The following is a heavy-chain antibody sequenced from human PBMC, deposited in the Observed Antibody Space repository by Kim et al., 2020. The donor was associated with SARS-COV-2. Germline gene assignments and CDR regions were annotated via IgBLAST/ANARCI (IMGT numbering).Heavy chain of an antibody. CDR3: ARGDCSSTSCYGDY. CDR2: IYYSGST. J-gene: IGHJ4*02. Sequence: SETLSLTCTVSGGSVSSGSYYWSWIRQPPGKGLEWIGYIYYSGSTNYNPSLKSRVTISVDTSKNQFSLKLSSVTAADTAVYYCARGDCSSTSCYGDYWGQGTLVTVSS. V-gene: IGHV4-61*01. CDR1: GGSVSSGSYY. D-gene: IGHD2-2*01.